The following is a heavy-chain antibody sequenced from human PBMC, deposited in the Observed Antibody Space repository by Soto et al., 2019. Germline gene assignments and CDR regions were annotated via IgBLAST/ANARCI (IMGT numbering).Heavy chain of an antibody. V-gene: IGHV3-7*01. D-gene: IGHD2-15*01. CDR3: ARELEDPAGWTRGAYYFDY. CDR1: GFTFSSYW. CDR2: IKQDGSEK. Sequence: EVQLVESGGGLVQPGGSLRLSCAASGFTFSSYWMSWVRQAPGKGLEWVANIKQDGSEKYYVDSVKGRFTISRDNAKNSLYLQMNSLRAEDTAVYYCARELEDPAGWTRGAYYFDYWGQGTLVTVSS. J-gene: IGHJ4*02.